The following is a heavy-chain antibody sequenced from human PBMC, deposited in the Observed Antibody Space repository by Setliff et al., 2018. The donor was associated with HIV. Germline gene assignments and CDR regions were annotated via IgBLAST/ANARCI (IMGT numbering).Heavy chain of an antibody. CDR1: GYSFTDYY. D-gene: IGHD3-22*01. V-gene: IGHV1-2*04. Sequence: RASVKVSCKASGYSFTDYYIHWVRQAPGQGLGWMGWINPKSDGTNYAQKFQGWVTMTRDTSISTAYMELSRLRSHDTDVYYCARDYYDSSGYIFFPGLPDYWGQGTLVTVSS. CDR3: ARDYYDSSGYIFFPGLPDY. J-gene: IGHJ4*02. CDR2: INPKSDGT.